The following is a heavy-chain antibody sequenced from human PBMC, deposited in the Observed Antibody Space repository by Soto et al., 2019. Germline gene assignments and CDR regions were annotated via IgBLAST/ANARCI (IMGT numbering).Heavy chain of an antibody. V-gene: IGHV4-4*02. CDR1: GGSISSSNW. Sequence: SETLSLTCAVSGGSISSSNWWSWVRQPPGKGLEWIGEIYHSGSTNYNPSLKSRVTISVDKSKNQFSLKLSSVTAADTAVYYCARASGGFNDYGMDVWGQGTTVTSP. J-gene: IGHJ6*02. D-gene: IGHD3-10*01. CDR2: IYHSGST. CDR3: ARASGGFNDYGMDV.